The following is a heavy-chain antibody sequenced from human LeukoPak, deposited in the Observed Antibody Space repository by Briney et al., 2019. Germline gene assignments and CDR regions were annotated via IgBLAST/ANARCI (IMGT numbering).Heavy chain of an antibody. J-gene: IGHJ4*02. V-gene: IGHV3-21*01. CDR3: ARDQGQQLVRGFDY. D-gene: IGHD6-13*01. CDR2: ISSSSSYI. Sequence: GGSLRLSCAASGFTFNQYSMNWVRQAPGKGLEWVSSISSSSSYIYYADSVKGRFTISRDSAKNSLYLQMNSLRAEGTAVYYCARDQGQQLVRGFDYWGQGTLVTVSS. CDR1: GFTFNQYS.